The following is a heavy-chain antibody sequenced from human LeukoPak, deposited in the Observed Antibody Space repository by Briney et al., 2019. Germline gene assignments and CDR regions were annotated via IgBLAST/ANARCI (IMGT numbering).Heavy chain of an antibody. J-gene: IGHJ6*03. V-gene: IGHV3-7*01. CDR2: IKQDGSEK. CDR3: ARAGRKSRGVDIVRKKETGYYYYMDV. CDR1: GFTFSSYW. D-gene: IGHD2-15*01. Sequence: GGSLRLSCAASGFTFSSYWMSWVRQAPGKGLEWVANIKQDGSEKYYVDSVKGRFTISRDNAKNSLYPQMNSLRADDTAVYYCARAGRKSRGVDIVRKKETGYYYYMDVWGKGTTVTVSS.